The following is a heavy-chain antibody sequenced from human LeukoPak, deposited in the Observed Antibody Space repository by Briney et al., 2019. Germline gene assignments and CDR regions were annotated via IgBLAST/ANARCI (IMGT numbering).Heavy chain of an antibody. J-gene: IGHJ4*02. CDR2: INAGTAIT. Sequence: ASVKVSCKASGYTFSTYFMHWVRQAPGQRLEWMGWINAGTAITKYSQKFQDRVTISRDTSARTVYMELNSLRFEDTALYYCARPLAVAGFDYWGQGTLVTVSS. CDR3: ARPLAVAGFDY. CDR1: GYTFSTYF. D-gene: IGHD6-19*01. V-gene: IGHV1-3*01.